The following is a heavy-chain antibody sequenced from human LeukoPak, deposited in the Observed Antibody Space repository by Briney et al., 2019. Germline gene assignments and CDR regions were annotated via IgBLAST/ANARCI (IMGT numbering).Heavy chain of an antibody. Sequence: SETLSLTCTVSGGSISISTYYWAWIRQPPGKGLEWIGTIYSGTNYYNPSLKSRLTMSVDTSRNHFSLNLKSVTAADTAGYYCARIHWLATRYYFDYWGQGTLVAVSA. D-gene: IGHD6-19*01. CDR3: ARIHWLATRYYFDY. CDR2: IYSGTN. J-gene: IGHJ4*02. V-gene: IGHV4-39*02. CDR1: GGSISISTYY.